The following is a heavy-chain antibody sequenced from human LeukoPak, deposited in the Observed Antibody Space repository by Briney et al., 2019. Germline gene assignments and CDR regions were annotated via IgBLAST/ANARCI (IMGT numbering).Heavy chain of an antibody. J-gene: IGHJ5*02. CDR3: ATYSSSSNWFDP. CDR1: GGSISSSNW. V-gene: IGHV4-4*02. D-gene: IGHD6-13*01. Sequence: SGTLSLTCAVSGGSISSSNWWSWVRQPPGKGLEWIGEIYHSGSTNYNPSLKSRVTMSVDTSKNQFSLKLSSVTAADTAVYYCATYSSSSNWFDPWGQGTLVTVSS. CDR2: IYHSGST.